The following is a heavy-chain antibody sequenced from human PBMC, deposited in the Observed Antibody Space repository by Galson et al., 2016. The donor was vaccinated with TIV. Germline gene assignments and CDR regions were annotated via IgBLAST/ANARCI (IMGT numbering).Heavy chain of an antibody. V-gene: IGHV4-39*01. CDR1: GVSISSSTYY. J-gene: IGHJ3*01. CDR2: IYYSGGT. CDR3: ARRNDYGDYDAFAV. D-gene: IGHD4-17*01. Sequence: SETLSLTCTVSGVSISSSTYYWGWIRQPPGRGLEWIGTIYYSGGTYYNPSLKSRVTLSLDPSKNQFSLQLGSVTAADTAVYYCARRNDYGDYDAFAVWGQGTMTTVSS.